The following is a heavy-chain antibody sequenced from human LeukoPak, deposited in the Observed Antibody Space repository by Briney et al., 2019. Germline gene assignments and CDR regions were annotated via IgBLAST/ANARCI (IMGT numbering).Heavy chain of an antibody. Sequence: GGSLRLSCAASGFTFSSYAMSWVRQAPGKGQEWVSAISGSGGSTYYADSVKGRFTISRDNSKNTLYLQMNSLRAEDTAVYYCAKGSEKRYYDFWSGLPQDAFDIWGQGTMVTVSS. V-gene: IGHV3-23*01. CDR1: GFTFSSYA. CDR2: ISGSGGST. J-gene: IGHJ3*02. D-gene: IGHD3-3*01. CDR3: AKGSEKRYYDFWSGLPQDAFDI.